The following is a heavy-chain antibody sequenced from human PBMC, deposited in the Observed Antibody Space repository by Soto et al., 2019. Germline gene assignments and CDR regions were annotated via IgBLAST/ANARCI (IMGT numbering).Heavy chain of an antibody. J-gene: IGHJ4*02. CDR3: ARGLGTPPRVVLDY. Sequence: PSETLSLTCAVYGGSFSVYYWSWIGQPPGKGLEWIGEINHSGSTNYNPSLKSRVTISVDTSKNQFSLKLSSVTAADTAVYYCARGLGTPPRVVLDYWGQGTLVTVSS. CDR1: GGSFSVYY. D-gene: IGHD2-2*01. V-gene: IGHV4-34*01. CDR2: INHSGST.